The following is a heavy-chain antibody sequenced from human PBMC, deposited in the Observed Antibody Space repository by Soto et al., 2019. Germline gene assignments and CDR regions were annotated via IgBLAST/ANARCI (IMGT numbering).Heavy chain of an antibody. V-gene: IGHV1-18*01. CDR2: ISAYNGDT. Sequence: ASVKVSCKASGYTFSNSGISWVRHAPGQGLEWVGWISAYNGDTKYAQKLQGRVTMTTDSSTTTAYMELRSLRSDDTAVYYCARDVGDESITYNDAFDVWGQGTMVTVSS. D-gene: IGHD3-10*01. J-gene: IGHJ3*01. CDR3: ARDVGDESITYNDAFDV. CDR1: GYTFSNSG.